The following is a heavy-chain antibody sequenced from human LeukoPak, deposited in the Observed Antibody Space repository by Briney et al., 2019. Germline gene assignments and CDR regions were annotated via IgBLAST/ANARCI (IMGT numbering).Heavy chain of an antibody. CDR3: ARGRRYYYDSSGYFRTFDY. J-gene: IGHJ4*02. CDR2: ISAYNGNT. V-gene: IGHV1-18*01. Sequence: ASVKVSCKASGYTFTNYYISWVRQAPGQGLEWMGWISAYNGNTNYAQNLQGRVTLTTDTSTSTAYMELRSLRSDDTAVYYCARGRRYYYDSSGYFRTFDYWGQGTLVTVSS. D-gene: IGHD3-22*01. CDR1: GYTFTNYY.